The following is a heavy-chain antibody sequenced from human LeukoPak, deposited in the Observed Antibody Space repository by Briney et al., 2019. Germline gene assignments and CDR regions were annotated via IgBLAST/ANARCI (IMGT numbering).Heavy chain of an antibody. CDR1: GYTFTGYY. CDR2: INPNSGGT. CDR3: ARAIVVVPAASFDY. V-gene: IGHV1-2*02. D-gene: IGHD2-2*01. Sequence: ASVKVSCKPSGYTFTGYYMHWVRQAPGQGLEWMGWINPNSGGTNYAQKFQGRVTMTRDTSISRAYMELSRLRSDDTAVYYCARAIVVVPAASFDYWGQGTLVTVSS. J-gene: IGHJ4*02.